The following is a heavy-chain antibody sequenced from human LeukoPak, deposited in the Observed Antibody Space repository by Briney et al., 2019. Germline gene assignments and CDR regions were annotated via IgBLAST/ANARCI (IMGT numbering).Heavy chain of an antibody. Sequence: SETLSLTCAVYGGSFSGYYWSWIRQPPGKGLEWIGEINHSGSTNYNPSLKSRVTISVDTSKNQFSLKLSSVTAADTAVYYCAIAWGYDTGFDAFDIWGQGTMVTVSS. V-gene: IGHV4-34*01. CDR3: AIAWGYDTGFDAFDI. D-gene: IGHD3-9*01. J-gene: IGHJ3*02. CDR2: INHSGST. CDR1: GGSFSGYY.